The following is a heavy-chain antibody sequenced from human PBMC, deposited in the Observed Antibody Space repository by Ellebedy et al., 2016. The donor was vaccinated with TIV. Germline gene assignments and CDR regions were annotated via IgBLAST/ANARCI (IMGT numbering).Heavy chain of an antibody. D-gene: IGHD4/OR15-4a*01. CDR1: GGTVSTYK. Sequence: SETLSLTXSVSGGTVSTYKWNWIRHYPGKALEWIGYISDSGNKIYNPSLKTRVTMSVDAARNQVSLSLRSVTAADTAVYYCAGSDYGDPPEWFDPWGPGTRVTVSA. V-gene: IGHV4-59*02. CDR2: ISDSGNK. CDR3: AGSDYGDPPEWFDP. J-gene: IGHJ5*02.